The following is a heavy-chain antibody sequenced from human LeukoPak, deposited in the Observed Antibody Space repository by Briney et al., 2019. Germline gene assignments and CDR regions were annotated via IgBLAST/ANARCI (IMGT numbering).Heavy chain of an antibody. CDR1: GGTFISYA. J-gene: IGHJ3*02. Sequence: SVKVSCKASGGTFISYAISWVRQAPGQGLEWMGGIIPIFGTANYAQKFQGRVTITADESTSTAYMELSSLRSEDTAVYYCARPHCTNGVCYSDAFDIWGQGTMVTVSS. CDR3: ARPHCTNGVCYSDAFDI. V-gene: IGHV1-69*13. CDR2: IIPIFGTA. D-gene: IGHD2-8*01.